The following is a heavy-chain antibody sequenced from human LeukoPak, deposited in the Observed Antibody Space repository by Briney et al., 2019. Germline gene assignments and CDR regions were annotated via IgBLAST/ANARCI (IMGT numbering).Heavy chain of an antibody. CDR2: IGIDSGNT. CDR3: ARDYKYAFDN. J-gene: IGHJ4*02. CDR1: GFTFSDYS. V-gene: IGHV3-48*01. Sequence: GGSLRLSCAASGFTFSDYSMNWARQAPGKGLEWISYIGIDSGNTNYADSVKGRFTISGDKAKNSLYLQMNSLRVEDTVVYYCARDYKYAFDNWGQGTLVTVSS. D-gene: IGHD5-24*01.